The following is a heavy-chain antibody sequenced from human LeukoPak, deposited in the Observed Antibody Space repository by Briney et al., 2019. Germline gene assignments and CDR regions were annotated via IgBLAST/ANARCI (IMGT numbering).Heavy chain of an antibody. CDR2: IYYSGST. CDR3: ARDGGYYDFWSGSAYYYGMDV. CDR1: GGSISSYY. Sequence: SETLSITCTVSGGSISSYYWSWIRQPPGKGLEWIGYIYYSGSTNYNPSLKSRVTISVDTSKNQFSLKLSSVTAADTAVYYCARDGGYYDFWSGSAYYYGMDVWGQGTTVTVSS. D-gene: IGHD3-3*01. J-gene: IGHJ6*02. V-gene: IGHV4-59*01.